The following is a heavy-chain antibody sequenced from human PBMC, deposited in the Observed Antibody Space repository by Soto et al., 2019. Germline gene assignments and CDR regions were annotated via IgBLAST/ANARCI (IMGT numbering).Heavy chain of an antibody. CDR2: ISSSSSYI. V-gene: IGHV3-21*01. J-gene: IGHJ6*02. CDR1: GFTFSSYS. Sequence: GGSLRLSCAASGFTFSSYSMNWVRQAPGKGLEWVSSISSSSSYIYYADSVKGRFTISRDNAKNSLYLQMNSLRAEDTAVYYCARDGVATISAGNYYYYGMDVWGQGTTVTVSS. CDR3: ARDGVATISAGNYYYYGMDV. D-gene: IGHD5-12*01.